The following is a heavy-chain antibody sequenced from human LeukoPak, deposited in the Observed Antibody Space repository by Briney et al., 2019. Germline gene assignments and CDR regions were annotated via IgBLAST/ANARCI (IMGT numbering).Heavy chain of an antibody. V-gene: IGHV4-4*02. D-gene: IGHD3-22*01. Sequence: SGTLSLTCAVSGGSISSSNWWSWVRQSPGKGLQWIGEIYHSGGTNYNPSLKSRVTVSVDKSNNLFSLKLSSVTAADTAVYYCARWGSGFFDFWGQGSLVTVSS. CDR1: GGSISSSNW. J-gene: IGHJ4*02. CDR2: IYHSGGT. CDR3: ARWGSGFFDF.